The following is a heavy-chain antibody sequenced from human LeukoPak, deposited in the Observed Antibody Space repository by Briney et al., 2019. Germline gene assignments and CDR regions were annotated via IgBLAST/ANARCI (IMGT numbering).Heavy chain of an antibody. D-gene: IGHD6-19*01. CDR1: GFTFSDYS. Sequence: NPGGSLTLSCAASGFTFSDYSLNWVRQAPGKGLEWVSCISGDSRYIYYADSVKGRSTISRDNAKNSLSLQMNSLRAGDTAVYYCARQRGSGCLDYWGQGTLVTVSS. CDR3: ARQRGSGCLDY. J-gene: IGHJ4*02. V-gene: IGHV3-21*01. CDR2: ISGDSRYI.